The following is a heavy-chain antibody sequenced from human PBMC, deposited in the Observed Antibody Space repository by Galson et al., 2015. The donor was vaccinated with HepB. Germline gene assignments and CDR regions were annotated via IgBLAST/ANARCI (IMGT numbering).Heavy chain of an antibody. CDR2: TYYRSKWYI. CDR1: GDSVSSNSAG. D-gene: IGHD6-6*01. CDR3: SRGGLVKAARGGLAWLDP. Sequence: CAISGDSVSSNSAGWTWIRQSPSRGLEWLGRTYYRSKWYIEYAVSVKGRITINPDTSKNQVSLRLTSVTPEDTAVYYCSRGGLVKAARGGLAWLDPWGQGTLVTVSS. V-gene: IGHV6-1*01. J-gene: IGHJ5*02.